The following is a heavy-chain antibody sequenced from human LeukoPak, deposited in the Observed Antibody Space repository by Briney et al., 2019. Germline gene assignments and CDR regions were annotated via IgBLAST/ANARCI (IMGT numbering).Heavy chain of an antibody. CDR3: ASEVYDSSGPPGAFDI. V-gene: IGHV4-31*03. Sequence: SQTLSLTCTVSGGSISSGGYYWSWIRQHPGKGLEWIGYIYYSGSTYYNPSLKSRVTISVDTSKSQFSLKLSSVTAADTAVYYCASEVYDSSGPPGAFDIWGQGTMVTVSS. D-gene: IGHD3-22*01. CDR2: IYYSGST. J-gene: IGHJ3*02. CDR1: GGSISSGGYY.